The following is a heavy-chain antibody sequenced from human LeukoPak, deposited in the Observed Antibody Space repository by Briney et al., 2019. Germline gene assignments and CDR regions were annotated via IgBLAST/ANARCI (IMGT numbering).Heavy chain of an antibody. V-gene: IGHV4-34*01. CDR2: INHSGST. Sequence: SETLSLTCAVYGGSFSGYYWSWIRQPPGKGLEWIGEINHSGSTNYNPSLKRRDTISVDTSKNQFSLKLSSVTAADTAVYYCARGNGYRDFDYWGQGTLVTVSS. D-gene: IGHD5-18*01. CDR1: GGSFSGYY. CDR3: ARGNGYRDFDY. J-gene: IGHJ4*02.